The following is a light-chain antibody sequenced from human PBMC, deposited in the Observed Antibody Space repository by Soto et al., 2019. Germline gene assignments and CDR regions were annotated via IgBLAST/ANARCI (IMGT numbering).Light chain of an antibody. V-gene: IGLV2-14*01. CDR2: DVS. J-gene: IGLJ3*02. CDR3: NSYTTGTTWV. Sequence: SVLTQPASVSGSPGQSITISCTGTTSDVGRYNYVSWHQQHPGKAPKLLIFDVSNRPSGVSDRFSGSKSGNTASLTISGLQAEDEADYYCNSYTTGTTWVFGGGTQLTVL. CDR1: TSDVGRYNY.